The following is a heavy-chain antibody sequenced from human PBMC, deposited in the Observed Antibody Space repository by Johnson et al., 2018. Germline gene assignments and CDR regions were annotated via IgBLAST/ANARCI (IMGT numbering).Heavy chain of an antibody. D-gene: IGHD3-9*01. V-gene: IGHV3-23*04. CDR2: ISATGERI. CDR3: AKTFGMILLLSGRGFDI. Sequence: EVQLVESGGDLVPPGGSLRLSCVASGSTFNNYAMTWVRQAPGQGLEFVSVISATGERINYANAVKGRFKISRDKSKNMVFLEMSSLRVADTAGYFCAKTFGMILLLSGRGFDIWGQGTMVTVSS. J-gene: IGHJ3*02. CDR1: GSTFNNYA.